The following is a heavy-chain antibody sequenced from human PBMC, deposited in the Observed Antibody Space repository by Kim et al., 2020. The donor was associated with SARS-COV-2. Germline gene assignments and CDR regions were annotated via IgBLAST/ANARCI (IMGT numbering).Heavy chain of an antibody. Sequence: SLRLSCAASGFTFDDYAMHWVRQAPGKGLEWVSGISWNSGRIGYADSVKGRFTISRDNAKNSLYLQMNSLRAEDTALYYCAKVRYSGYDLRSYGMDVWGQGTTVTVSS. CDR2: ISWNSGRI. D-gene: IGHD5-12*01. CDR3: AKVRYSGYDLRSYGMDV. CDR1: GFTFDDYA. V-gene: IGHV3-9*01. J-gene: IGHJ6*02.